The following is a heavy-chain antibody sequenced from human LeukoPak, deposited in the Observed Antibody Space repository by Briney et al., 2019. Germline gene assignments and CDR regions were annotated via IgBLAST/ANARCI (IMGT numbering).Heavy chain of an antibody. V-gene: IGHV1-18*01. J-gene: IGHJ4*02. D-gene: IGHD2-15*01. Sequence: ASVKVSCKASGYTFTIYGISWVRQAPGQGLEWMGWISAYNGNTNYAQKLQGRVTMTTDISTSTAYMELRSLRSDDTAVYYCARGGDEYCSGGSCSDYWGQGTLVTVSS. CDR1: GYTFTIYG. CDR3: ARGGDEYCSGGSCSDY. CDR2: ISAYNGNT.